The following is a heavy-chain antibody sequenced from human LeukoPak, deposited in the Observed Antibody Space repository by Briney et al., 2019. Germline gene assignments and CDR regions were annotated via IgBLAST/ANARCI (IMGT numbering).Heavy chain of an antibody. V-gene: IGHV3-33*01. Sequence: GGSLRLFCAASGHSLRSYGRLGVRQAPGKGLEWVAVIWYDGSNKYYADSVKGRFTISRDNSKTTLYLQMNRLRPEDTAVYYCARGQYYYGSGTEAFAFWGQGTMVTVSS. CDR3: ARGQYYYGSGTEAFAF. J-gene: IGHJ3*01. CDR1: GHSLRSYG. D-gene: IGHD3-10*01. CDR2: IWYDGSNK.